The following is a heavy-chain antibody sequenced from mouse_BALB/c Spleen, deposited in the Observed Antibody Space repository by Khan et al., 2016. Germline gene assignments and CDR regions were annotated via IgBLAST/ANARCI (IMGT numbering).Heavy chain of an antibody. J-gene: IGHJ4*01. CDR3: ASYYGSSYAMDY. V-gene: IGHV1-9*01. Sequence: QVQLQQSGAELMKPGASVKISCKATGYTFSSYWIEWVKQRPGHGLEWIGEILPGSGSTNYNEKFKGKATFPADTSANTAYMQLSSLTSEDSAVYYCASYYGSSYAMDYWGQGTSVTVSS. D-gene: IGHD1-1*01. CDR2: ILPGSGST. CDR1: GYTFSSYW.